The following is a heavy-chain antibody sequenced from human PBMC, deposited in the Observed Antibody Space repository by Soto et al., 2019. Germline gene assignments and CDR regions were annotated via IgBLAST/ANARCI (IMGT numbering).Heavy chain of an antibody. D-gene: IGHD3-3*01. CDR1: GGSISSYY. V-gene: IGHV4-59*01. CDR3: ARDQDNYDFWSGDAFDY. J-gene: IGHJ4*02. CDR2: IYYSGST. Sequence: SETLSLTCTVSGGSISSYYWSWIRQPPGKGLEWIGYIYYSGSTNYNPSLKSRVTISVDTSKNQFSLKLSSVTAADTAVYYCARDQDNYDFWSGDAFDYWGQGTLVTVSS.